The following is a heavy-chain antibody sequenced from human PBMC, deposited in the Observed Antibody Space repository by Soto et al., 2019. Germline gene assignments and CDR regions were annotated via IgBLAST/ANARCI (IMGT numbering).Heavy chain of an antibody. J-gene: IGHJ4*02. CDR3: ARARFEGNFFWGSSIEY. V-gene: IGHV3-23*01. CDR2: ISGGGGST. Sequence: VQLLESGGGLVQPGGSLRLSCAASGFTFNNYVMTWVRQAPGKGLEWVSSISGGGGSTYYADSVKGRFTISRDGSESTLFLQMNSLRPEDTAEYYCARARFEGNFFWGSSIEYWGQGTLVTVSS. D-gene: IGHD3-16*01. CDR1: GFTFNNYV.